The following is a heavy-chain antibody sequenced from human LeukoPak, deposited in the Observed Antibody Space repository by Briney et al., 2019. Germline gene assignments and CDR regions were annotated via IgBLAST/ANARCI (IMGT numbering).Heavy chain of an antibody. CDR1: GFTFSSYW. D-gene: IGHD1-14*01. Sequence: GGSLRLSCAASGFTFSSYWMSWVRQAPGKGLEWVANIKQDGSEKYYVDSVKGRFTISRDNAKNSLYLQMNSLRAEDTALYYCAKAFEPVRGEPYAFDIWGQGTMVTVSS. CDR2: IKQDGSEK. V-gene: IGHV3-7*03. J-gene: IGHJ3*02. CDR3: AKAFEPVRGEPYAFDI.